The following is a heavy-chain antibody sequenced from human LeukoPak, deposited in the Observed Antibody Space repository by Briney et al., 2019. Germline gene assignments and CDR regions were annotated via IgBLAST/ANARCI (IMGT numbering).Heavy chain of an antibody. CDR2: INLKSGGT. Sequence: GASVKVTCKASGNTFTGYFMHWVRQAPGQGLEWMGWINLKSGGTNYAQKFQGRVTMTRDTSISTAYMELSRLRSDDTAVYYCARDLVGNYAGFDFWGQGTLVTVSS. D-gene: IGHD4-11*01. J-gene: IGHJ4*02. CDR1: GNTFTGYF. V-gene: IGHV1-2*02. CDR3: ARDLVGNYAGFDF.